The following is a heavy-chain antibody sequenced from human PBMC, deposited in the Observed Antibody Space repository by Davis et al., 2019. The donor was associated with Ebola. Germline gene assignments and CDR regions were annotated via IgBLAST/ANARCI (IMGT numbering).Heavy chain of an antibody. D-gene: IGHD3-10*01. CDR1: GFTFTSYY. CDR2: IDHDGSVI. CDR3: AREVRRGWFDP. Sequence: HTAGSLSLSCAASGFTFTSYYMHRVRQVPGKGLVWVSGIDHDGSVISYADSVKGRFTVSRDNAKNSLYLQMNSLRAEDTAVYYCAREVRRGWFDPWGQGTLVTVSS. V-gene: IGHV3-74*01. J-gene: IGHJ5*02.